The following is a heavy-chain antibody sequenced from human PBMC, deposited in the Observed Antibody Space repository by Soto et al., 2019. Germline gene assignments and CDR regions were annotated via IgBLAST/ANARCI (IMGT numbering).Heavy chain of an antibody. CDR1: GGSISSGGYS. CDR3: ARGKKRGYSYGYDY. CDR2: IYHSGST. D-gene: IGHD5-18*01. V-gene: IGHV4-30-2*01. J-gene: IGHJ4*02. Sequence: SETLSLTCTVSGGSISSGGYSWSWIRQPPGKGLEWIGYIYHSGSTYYNPSLKSRVTISVDTSKNQFSLKLSSVTAADTAVYYCARGKKRGYSYGYDYWGQGTLVTVSS.